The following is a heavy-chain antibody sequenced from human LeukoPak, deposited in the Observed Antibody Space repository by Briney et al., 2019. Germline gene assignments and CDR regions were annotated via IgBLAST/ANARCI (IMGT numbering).Heavy chain of an antibody. CDR2: INGGGGRT. D-gene: IGHD5-12*01. CDR3: AKGPFRVGYSAVPSDAFDI. J-gene: IGHJ3*02. Sequence: GGSLRLSCAASGFTFSSYAMSWVRQAPGKGLEWVSDINGGGGRTYYADSVKGRFTISRDNSKNTLYLQMNSLRAEDTAVYYCAKGPFRVGYSAVPSDAFDIWGQGTMVTVSS. CDR1: GFTFSSYA. V-gene: IGHV3-23*01.